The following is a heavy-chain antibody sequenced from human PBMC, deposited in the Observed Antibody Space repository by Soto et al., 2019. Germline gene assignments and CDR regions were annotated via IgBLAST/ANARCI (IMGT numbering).Heavy chain of an antibody. V-gene: IGHV1-69*01. J-gene: IGHJ6*02. CDR2: IIPIFGTA. Sequence: QVQLVQSGAEVKKPGSSVKVSCKASGGTFSSYAISWVRQAPGQGLEWMGGIIPIFGTANYAQKFQGRVTITADESTSTAYMELSSLTSEDTAVYYCARDNDILTGYYRPYYYYGMDVWGQGTTVTVSS. D-gene: IGHD3-9*01. CDR1: GGTFSSYA. CDR3: ARDNDILTGYYRPYYYYGMDV.